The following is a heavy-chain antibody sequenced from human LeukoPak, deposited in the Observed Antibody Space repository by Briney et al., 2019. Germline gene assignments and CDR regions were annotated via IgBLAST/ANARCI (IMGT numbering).Heavy chain of an antibody. D-gene: IGHD3-22*01. CDR1: GYTFTSYY. CDR2: INPSGGST. CDR3: ARDNSLDDNAWWFDP. V-gene: IGHV1-46*01. J-gene: IGHJ5*02. Sequence: ASVKVSCKASGYTFTSYYMHWVRQAPGQGLEWMGIINPSGGSTTNAQKFQGRVTMTRDMSTSTDYLELSSLRSEDTAIYYCARDNSLDDNAWWFDPWGQGTLVTVSS.